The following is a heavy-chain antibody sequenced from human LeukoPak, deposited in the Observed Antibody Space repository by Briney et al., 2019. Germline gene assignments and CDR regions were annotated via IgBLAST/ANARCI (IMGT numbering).Heavy chain of an antibody. D-gene: IGHD5-24*01. CDR3: ASTRANPIANRWLFDY. CDR1: GVTFSSYA. V-gene: IGHV1-69*05. CDR2: IIPIFGTA. Sequence: GASMKVSCKASGVTFSSYAISWVRQATGQGLEWMGRIIPIFGTANYAQKFQGRVTITTDESTSTAYMELSSLRSEDTAVYYCASTRANPIANRWLFDYWGQGTLVTVSS. J-gene: IGHJ4*02.